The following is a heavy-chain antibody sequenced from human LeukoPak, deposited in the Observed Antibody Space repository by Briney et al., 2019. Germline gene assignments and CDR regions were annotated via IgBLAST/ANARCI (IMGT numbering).Heavy chain of an antibody. J-gene: IGHJ3*01. V-gene: IGHV3-13*01. CDR2: IGTAGDT. Sequence: PGGSLRLSCAASGFTFRTYDMHWVRQGKEEGLEWVSAIGTAGDTYYAGSVKGRFTISRENAKNSLFLQMNSLTAGDTAVYYCTTGRRDGYNSAFDFWGQGTMVTVSS. D-gene: IGHD5-24*01. CDR3: TTGRRDGYNSAFDF. CDR1: GFTFRTYD.